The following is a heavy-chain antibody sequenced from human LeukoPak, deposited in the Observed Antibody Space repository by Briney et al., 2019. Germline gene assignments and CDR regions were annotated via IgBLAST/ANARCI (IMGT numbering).Heavy chain of an antibody. CDR3: ARDLHGGGVGAA. D-gene: IGHD1-26*01. V-gene: IGHV1-18*01. J-gene: IGHJ4*02. CDR2: MSVYNGNT. CDR1: GYTFTSYG. Sequence: DSVKVSCKASGYTFTSYGISWVRQAPGQGLELMGWMSVYNGNTNYAQKVQGRVTMTADTSTNTAYMDLRSLKLEDTAVYYCARDLHGGGVGAAWGQGTLVSVSS.